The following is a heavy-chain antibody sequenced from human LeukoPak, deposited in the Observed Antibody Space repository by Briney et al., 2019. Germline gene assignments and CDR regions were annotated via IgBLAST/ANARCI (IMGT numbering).Heavy chain of an antibody. V-gene: IGHV3-21*04. CDR1: GFTFSSYN. J-gene: IGHJ4*02. CDR2: ISSSSKYI. CDR3: SKVTPVIVGSTSADY. D-gene: IGHD3-22*01. Sequence: GGSLRLSCAASGFTFSSYNMNWVRQAPGKGLEWVSSISSSSKYIYYADSVKGRFTISRDNSKNTLYLQMNSLRAEDTAVYYCSKVTPVIVGSTSADYWGQGTLVTVSS.